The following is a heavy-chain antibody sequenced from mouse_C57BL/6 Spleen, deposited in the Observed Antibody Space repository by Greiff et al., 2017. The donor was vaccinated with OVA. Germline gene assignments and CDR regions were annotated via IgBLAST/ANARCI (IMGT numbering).Heavy chain of an antibody. J-gene: IGHJ2*01. D-gene: IGHD1-1*01. CDR2: INPYNGGT. CDR1: GYTFTDYY. V-gene: IGHV1-19*01. Sequence: VQLKQSGPVLVKPGASVKMSCKASGYTFTDYYMNWVKQSHGKSLEWIGVINPYNGGTSYNQKFKGKATLTVDKSSSTAYMELNSLTSEDSAVYYCARNYGSSYPWGQGTTLTVSS. CDR3: ARNYGSSYP.